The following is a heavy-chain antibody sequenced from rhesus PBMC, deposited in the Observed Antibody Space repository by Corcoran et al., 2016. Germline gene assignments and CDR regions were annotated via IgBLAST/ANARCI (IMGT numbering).Heavy chain of an antibody. Sequence: EVQLVESGGGVVQPGGSLRLSCAASGFTFDDYAVGWVRQAPGKGLEWVSAINSGGGSTYYADSVNGRFTIARDNSKNTLALQMNRLRAEDTAVYYCAKEYCSSTYCSRVGDYWGQGVLVTVSS. CDR2: INSGGGST. J-gene: IGHJ4*01. D-gene: IGHD2-15*01. CDR3: AKEYCSSTYCSRVGDY. V-gene: IGHV3S5*01. CDR1: GFTFDDYA.